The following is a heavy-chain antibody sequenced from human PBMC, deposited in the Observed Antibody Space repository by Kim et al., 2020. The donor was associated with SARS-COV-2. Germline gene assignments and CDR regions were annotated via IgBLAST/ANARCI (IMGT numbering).Heavy chain of an antibody. J-gene: IGHJ4*02. Sequence: SVKVSCKASGFTFRNSAVQWVRQARGQGLEWIGWVVVGSGVKKYAQKFQERVIITRDMSTSTAYMELSSLRSEDTALYYCAAGTGYYSPDYWGQGTLVT. CDR1: GFTFRNSA. CDR2: VVVGSGVK. V-gene: IGHV1-58*01. D-gene: IGHD3-22*01. CDR3: AAGTGYYSPDY.